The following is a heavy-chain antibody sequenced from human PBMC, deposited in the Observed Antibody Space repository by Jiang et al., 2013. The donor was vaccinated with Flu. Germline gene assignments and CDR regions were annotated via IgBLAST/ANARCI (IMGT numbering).Heavy chain of an antibody. V-gene: IGHV3-9*01. D-gene: IGHD3-10*01. CDR3: AKEGFGEWREYYFDY. Sequence: GLEWVSGISWNSGSIGYADSVKGRFTISRDNAKNSLYLQMNSLRAEDTALHYCAKEGFGEWREYYFDYWGQGTLVTVSS. CDR2: ISWNSGSI. J-gene: IGHJ4*02.